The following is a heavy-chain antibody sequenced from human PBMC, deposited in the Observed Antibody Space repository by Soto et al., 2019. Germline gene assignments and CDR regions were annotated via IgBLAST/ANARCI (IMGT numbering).Heavy chain of an antibody. CDR3: AKDSEGCGCDCYPNVFGAYYYGMDV. V-gene: IGHV3-30*18. J-gene: IGHJ6*02. D-gene: IGHD2-21*02. Sequence: QVQLVESGGGVVQPGRSLSLSCAASGFTFSSYGMHWVRQSQGKWLEWVAVISYDGSKKYYADSVKGRFNSSRDNSKNTLYLQMNSLRAEDTDVYYCAKDSEGCGCDCYPNVFGAYYYGMDVWGQGTTVTVSS. CDR2: ISYDGSKK. CDR1: GFTFSSYG.